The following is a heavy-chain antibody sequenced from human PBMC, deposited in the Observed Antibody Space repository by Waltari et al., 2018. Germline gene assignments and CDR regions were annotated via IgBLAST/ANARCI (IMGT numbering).Heavy chain of an antibody. CDR2: INHRGRT. CDR3: ARGRFVVVVAARDNHYYYYMDV. J-gene: IGHJ6*03. CDR1: GGSFSGYY. Sequence: QVQLQQWGAGLLKPSETLSLTCAVYGGSFSGYYWSWIRQPPGKGLEWIGEINHRGRTNYHPSLKSRVTRSVYTSKTQFSLKLSSVTAADTAVYYCARGRFVVVVAARDNHYYYYMDVWGKGTTVTVSS. D-gene: IGHD2-15*01. V-gene: IGHV4-34*01.